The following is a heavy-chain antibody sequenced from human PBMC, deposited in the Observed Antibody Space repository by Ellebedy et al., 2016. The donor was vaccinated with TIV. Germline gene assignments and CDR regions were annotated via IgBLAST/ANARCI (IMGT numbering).Heavy chain of an antibody. CDR1: GFTFSRCA. CDR3: AKDKGYSGYDTGVFDY. CDR2: ISGSGGST. J-gene: IGHJ4*02. Sequence: GGSLGLSCAASGFTFSRCAMNWVRQAPGKGLEWVSFISGSGGSTYYADSVKGRFTISRDDSKNTLYLHMHSLQAEDTAVYYCAKDKGYSGYDTGVFDYWGQGTLVTVSS. V-gene: IGHV3-23*01. D-gene: IGHD5-12*01.